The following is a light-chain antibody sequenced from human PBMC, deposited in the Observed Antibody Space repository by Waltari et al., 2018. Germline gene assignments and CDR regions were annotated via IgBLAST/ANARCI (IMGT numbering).Light chain of an antibody. J-gene: IGKJ5*01. Sequence: DIVMTQSPLSLAVTPGEPASISCRSSQSLLQSNGYKYLDWYLQKPGQSQQLLIYLGSNRAAGVPDRFSGSGSGTDFTLKISRVEAEDVGIYFCMQGLQTPTFGQGTRLEIK. CDR2: LGS. V-gene: IGKV2-28*01. CDR1: QSLLQSNGYKY. CDR3: MQGLQTPT.